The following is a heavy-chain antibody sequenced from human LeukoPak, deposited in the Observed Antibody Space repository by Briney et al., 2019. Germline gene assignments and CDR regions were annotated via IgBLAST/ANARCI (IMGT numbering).Heavy chain of an antibody. CDR2: ISSSSSYI. Sequence: GGSLRLSCAASGFTFSSYSMNWVRQAPGKGLEWVSSISSSSSYIYYADSVKGRFTISRDNAKNSLYLQMNSLRAEDTAVHYCARDRATIFGVVIYDYWGQGTLVTVSS. V-gene: IGHV3-21*01. CDR1: GFTFSSYS. CDR3: ARDRATIFGVVIYDY. J-gene: IGHJ4*02. D-gene: IGHD3-3*01.